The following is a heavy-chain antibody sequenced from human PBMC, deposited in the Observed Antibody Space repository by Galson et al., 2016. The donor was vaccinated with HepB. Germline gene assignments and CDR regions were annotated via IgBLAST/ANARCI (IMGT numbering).Heavy chain of an antibody. Sequence: SVKVSCKASGYTLTDYAVTWVRQAPGQRLEWMGWINAGNGYTQYSQNFQGRVSITRDTTANIVYMELSSLRSEDTAVYYCARGSAVTTSLYDYWGQGTLVTVPS. CDR1: GYTLTDYA. V-gene: IGHV1-3*01. J-gene: IGHJ4*02. CDR2: INAGNGYT. CDR3: ARGSAVTTSLYDY. D-gene: IGHD4-17*01.